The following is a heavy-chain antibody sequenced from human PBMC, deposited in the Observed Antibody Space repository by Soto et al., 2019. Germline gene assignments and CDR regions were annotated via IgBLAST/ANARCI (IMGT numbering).Heavy chain of an antibody. CDR2: IIPIFGTA. Sequence: ASVKVSCKASGGTFISYAISWVRQAPGQGLEWMGGIIPIFGTANYAQKFQGRATITADESTSRAYMELSSLRSEDTAVYYCARSIYYYDSSGYYRYYFDYWGQGTLVTVSS. D-gene: IGHD3-22*01. V-gene: IGHV1-69*13. J-gene: IGHJ4*02. CDR3: ARSIYYYDSSGYYRYYFDY. CDR1: GGTFISYA.